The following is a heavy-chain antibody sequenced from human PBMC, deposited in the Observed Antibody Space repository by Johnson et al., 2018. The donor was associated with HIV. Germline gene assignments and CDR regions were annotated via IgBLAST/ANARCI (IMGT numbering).Heavy chain of an antibody. J-gene: IGHJ3*01. V-gene: IGHV3-9*01. CDR2: ISWNSGSI. Sequence: VQLVESGGGLVQPGRSLRLSCAASGFTFDDYAMHWVRQAPGKGLEWVSGISWNSGSIGYADSVQGRFTISRDNAKNSLCLQMNSLRAEDTALYYCARDSTPGGGDYVGYAFDLWGQGTMVTISS. CDR3: ARDSTPGGGDYVGYAFDL. CDR1: GFTFDDYA. D-gene: IGHD4-17*01.